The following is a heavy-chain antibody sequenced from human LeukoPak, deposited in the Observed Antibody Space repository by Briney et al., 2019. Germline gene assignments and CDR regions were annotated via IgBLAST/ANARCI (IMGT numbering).Heavy chain of an antibody. V-gene: IGHV1-46*01. D-gene: IGHD1-26*01. CDR1: GYTFTSYY. CDR3: ARDELRSRGDAFDV. J-gene: IGHJ3*01. CDR2: INPSGGST. Sequence: ASVKVSCKASGYTFTSYYMHWVRQAPGQGLEWMGIINPSGGSTSYAQKFQGRVTMTRDTSTSTAYMELRRLRSDDTAVYFCARDELRSRGDAFDVWGQGTMVTVSS.